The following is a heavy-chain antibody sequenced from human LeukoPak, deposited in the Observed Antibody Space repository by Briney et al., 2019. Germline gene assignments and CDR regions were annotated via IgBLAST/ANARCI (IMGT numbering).Heavy chain of an antibody. V-gene: IGHV4-4*02. CDR2: IYHSGST. CDR3: ARGVGSSGWYPDWGWFDP. D-gene: IGHD6-19*01. CDR1: GGSIKSNNW. Sequence: SETLSLTCAVSGGSIKSNNWWSWVRQPPGRGLEWIGEIYHSGSTNYNPSLESRVTVSVDKSKNQFSLDLSSVTAADTAVYYCARGVGSSGWYPDWGWFDPWGQGTLVTVSS. J-gene: IGHJ5*02.